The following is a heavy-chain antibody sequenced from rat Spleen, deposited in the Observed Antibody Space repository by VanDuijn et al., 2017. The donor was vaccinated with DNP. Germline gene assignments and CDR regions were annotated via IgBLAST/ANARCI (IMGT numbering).Heavy chain of an antibody. CDR1: GFIFSDYA. V-gene: IGHV5-7*01. J-gene: IGHJ2*01. Sequence: EVQLVESGGGLVQPGNSLKLSCAASGFIFSDYAMAWVRQSPKKGLEWVATISYDGLSTNYRDSVKGRFTISRDNAKSTLYLQMDSVRSEDTATYYCAKPDQWGQGVMVTVSS. CDR3: AKPDQ. CDR2: ISYDGLST.